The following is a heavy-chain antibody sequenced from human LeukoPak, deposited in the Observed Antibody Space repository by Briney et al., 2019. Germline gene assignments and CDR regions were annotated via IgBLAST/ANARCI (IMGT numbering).Heavy chain of an antibody. V-gene: IGHV3-23*01. D-gene: IGHD4-23*01. CDR2: ISGSGGST. CDR3: AKAYGGNSAWYFDL. CDR1: GFTFSSYG. Sequence: GGSLRLSCVASGFTFSSYGMHWVRQAPGKGLEWVSAISGSGGSTYYADSVKGRFTISRDNSKNTLYLQMNSLRAEDTAVYYCAKAYGGNSAWYFDLWGRGTLVTVSS. J-gene: IGHJ2*01.